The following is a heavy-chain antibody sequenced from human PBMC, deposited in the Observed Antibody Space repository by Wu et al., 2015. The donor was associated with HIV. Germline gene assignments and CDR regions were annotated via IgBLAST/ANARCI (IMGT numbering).Heavy chain of an antibody. D-gene: IGHD3-22*01. CDR2: INPNSGGT. V-gene: IGHV1-2*02. Sequence: QVQLVQSGAEVKKPGASVKVSCKASGYTFTGYYMHWVRQAPGQGLEWMGWINPNSGGTNYAQKFQGRVTMTRDTSISTAYMELSRLRSDDTAVYYCARASYYYDSSGYSLDAFDIWGQGTMVTVSS. CDR3: ARASYYYDSSGYSLDAFDI. CDR1: GYTFTGYY. J-gene: IGHJ3*02.